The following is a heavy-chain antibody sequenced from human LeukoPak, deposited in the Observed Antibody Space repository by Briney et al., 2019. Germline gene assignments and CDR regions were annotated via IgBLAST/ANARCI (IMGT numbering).Heavy chain of an antibody. CDR3: ASQMSGIHDY. D-gene: IGHD3-10*01. V-gene: IGHV4-61*02. CDR2: IYTSGST. CDR1: GGSISSGSYY. J-gene: IGHJ4*02. Sequence: SETLSLTCTVSGGSISSGSYYWSWIRQPAGKGLEWIGRIYTSGSTNYNPSLKSRVTISVDTSKNQFSLKLSSVTAADTAVYYCASQMSGIHDYWGQGTLVTVSS.